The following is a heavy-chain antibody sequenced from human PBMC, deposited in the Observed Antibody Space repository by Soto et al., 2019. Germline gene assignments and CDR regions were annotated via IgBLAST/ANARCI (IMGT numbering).Heavy chain of an antibody. CDR2: ISAYNGNT. Sequence: ASVKVSCKASGGTFTSYGISWVRQAPGQGLEWMGWISAYNGNTNYAQKLQGRVTMTTDTSTSTAYMELSSLRSEDTAVYYCARGPVVVVAATPVAEYFQHWGQGTLVTVSS. V-gene: IGHV1-18*01. J-gene: IGHJ1*01. CDR1: GGTFTSYG. CDR3: ARGPVVVVAATPVAEYFQH. D-gene: IGHD2-15*01.